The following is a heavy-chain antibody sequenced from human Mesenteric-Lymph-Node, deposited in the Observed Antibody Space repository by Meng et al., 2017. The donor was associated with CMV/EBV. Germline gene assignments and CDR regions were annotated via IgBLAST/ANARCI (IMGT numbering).Heavy chain of an antibody. CDR2: ISWDGGST. Sequence: GESLKISCAASGFTFDDYTMHWVRQAPGKGLEWVSLISWDGGSTYYADSVKGRFPISRDNAKNSLYLQMNSLRAEDTAVYYCARGGGDSTDAFDIWGQGTMVTVSS. V-gene: IGHV3-43*01. J-gene: IGHJ3*02. CDR1: GFTFDDYT. D-gene: IGHD3-16*01. CDR3: ARGGGDSTDAFDI.